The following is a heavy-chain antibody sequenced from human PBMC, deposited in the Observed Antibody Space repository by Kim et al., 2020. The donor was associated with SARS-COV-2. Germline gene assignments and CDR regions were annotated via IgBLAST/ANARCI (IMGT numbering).Heavy chain of an antibody. J-gene: IGHJ4*02. CDR2: ISSSGSTI. V-gene: IGHV3-11*04. D-gene: IGHD5-18*01. CDR1: GFTFSEYY. CDR3: ARVDTAMGGRGYYFDY. Sequence: GGSLRLSCAASGFTFSEYYMSWIRQAPGKGLEWVSYISSSGSTIYYADSVKGRFTISRDNAKNSLYLQMNSLRAEDTAVYYCARVDTAMGGRGYYFDYWGQGTLVTVSS.